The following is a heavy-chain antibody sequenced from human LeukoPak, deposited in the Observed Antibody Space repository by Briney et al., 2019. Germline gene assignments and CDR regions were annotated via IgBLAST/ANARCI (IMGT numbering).Heavy chain of an antibody. V-gene: IGHV4-59*01. J-gene: IGHJ4*02. D-gene: IGHD3-10*01. CDR3: ARTYYQRSGRYFDY. CDR2: IYHSGST. Sequence: PSETLSLTCCVSGGSISSYYWSWIRQPPGKGLDWIGYIYHSGSTNYNPSLKSRFTISLDTAKNQFSLKLRSMTAAATAGHYCARTYYQRSGRYFDYWGQGTLVTVSS. CDR1: GGSISSYY.